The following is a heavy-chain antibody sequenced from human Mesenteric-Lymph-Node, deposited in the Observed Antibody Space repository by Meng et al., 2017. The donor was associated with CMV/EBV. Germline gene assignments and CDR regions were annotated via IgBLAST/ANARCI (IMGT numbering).Heavy chain of an antibody. CDR2: IYQNGIT. CDR1: ISNDNW. V-gene: IGHV4-4*02. CDR3: ARDRGGSGAAAGGYNWFDR. J-gene: IGHJ5*02. D-gene: IGHD6-13*01. Sequence: ISNDNWWRWVHQAPGKGLEWIGEIYQNGITNDNPSLRSRVTMSLDNSRNQFSLKLTSVTAADTAVYYCARDRGGSGAAAGGYNWFDRWGQGTLVTVSS.